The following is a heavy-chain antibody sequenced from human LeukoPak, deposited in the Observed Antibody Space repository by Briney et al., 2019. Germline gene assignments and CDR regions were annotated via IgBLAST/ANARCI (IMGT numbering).Heavy chain of an antibody. V-gene: IGHV3-21*01. CDR3: ARDPERWLRMGYFDY. D-gene: IGHD5-12*01. Sequence: GGSLRLSCAASGFTFSTSAMNWVGQVPGKGLEWVSSINSVSSHIYYAASVRGRFTISRDNARNSVYLQMNSLRGEDTAVYYCARDPERWLRMGYFDYWGQGTLVTVSS. J-gene: IGHJ4*02. CDR1: GFTFSTSA. CDR2: INSVSSHI.